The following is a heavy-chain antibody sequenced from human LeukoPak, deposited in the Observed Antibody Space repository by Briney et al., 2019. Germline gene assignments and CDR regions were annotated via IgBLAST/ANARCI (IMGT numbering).Heavy chain of an antibody. D-gene: IGHD3-9*01. Sequence: GRSLRLSCAASGFTFSSYAMHWVRQAPGKGLEWVAVISYDGSNKYYADSVKGRFTISRDNSKNTLYLQMNSLRAEDTAVYYCARDGRPYYDILTGDYWGQGTLVTVSS. CDR3: ARDGRPYYDILTGDY. J-gene: IGHJ4*02. CDR2: ISYDGSNK. CDR1: GFTFSSYA. V-gene: IGHV3-30-3*01.